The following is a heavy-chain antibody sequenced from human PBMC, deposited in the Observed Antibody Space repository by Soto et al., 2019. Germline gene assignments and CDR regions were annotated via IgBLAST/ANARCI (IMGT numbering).Heavy chain of an antibody. CDR1: GGPLSSGSYY. CDR3: ARAASQYFDLLSAFQP. Sequence: SETLSLTCTVSGGPLSSGSYYCRWIRQSPGQGLEWIGYIYYSVTTKYNPSLKSRVSISVDTSKNQFSLRLTSLSAADTAVYYCARAASQYFDLLSAFQPWGQGTMVTVSS. D-gene: IGHD3-9*01. V-gene: IGHV4-61*01. CDR2: IYYSVTT. J-gene: IGHJ5*02.